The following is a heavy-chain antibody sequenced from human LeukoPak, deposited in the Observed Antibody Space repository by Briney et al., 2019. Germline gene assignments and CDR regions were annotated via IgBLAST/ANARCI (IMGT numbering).Heavy chain of an antibody. J-gene: IGHJ6*03. CDR2: SNPNSGGT. V-gene: IGHV1-2*02. CDR3: ARALRGVDTYYYYYYMDV. CDR1: GYTFTGYY. D-gene: IGHD3-10*01. Sequence: ASVKVSCNASGYTFTGYYMHWGRQAPGQGLEWMGGSNPNSGGTNYAQKFQGRVTMTGDTSISTAYMELSRLRSDDTAVYYCARALRGVDTYYYYYYMDVWGKGTTVTVSS.